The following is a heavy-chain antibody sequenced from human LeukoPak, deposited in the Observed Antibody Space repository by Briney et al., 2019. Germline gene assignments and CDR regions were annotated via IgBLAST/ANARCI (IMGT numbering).Heavy chain of an antibody. V-gene: IGHV1-69*05. CDR2: IIPIFGTA. J-gene: IGHJ5*02. Sequence: SVKVSCKASGYTFTSYDINWVRQATGQGLEWMGGIIPIFGTANYAQKFQGRVTITTDESTSTAYMELSSLRSEDTAVYYCARDAHDYGSFNWFDPWGQGTLVTVSS. CDR3: ARDAHDYGSFNWFDP. D-gene: IGHD4/OR15-4a*01. CDR1: GYTFTSYD.